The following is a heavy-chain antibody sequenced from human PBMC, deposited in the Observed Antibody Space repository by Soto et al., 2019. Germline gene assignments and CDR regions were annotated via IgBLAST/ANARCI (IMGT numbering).Heavy chain of an antibody. CDR3: AKDAPGSGWLSDY. V-gene: IGHV3-23*01. D-gene: IGHD3-22*01. CDR2: IGGGGGGT. J-gene: IGHJ4*02. Sequence: VGSLRLSCAASGFTFSIYAMSWVRQAPGKGLEWVSTIGGGGGGTSYADFVRGRFTISRDNSKNTLYLQMNSLRAEDTAVYYCAKDAPGSGWLSDYWGRGTLVTVSS. CDR1: GFTFSIYA.